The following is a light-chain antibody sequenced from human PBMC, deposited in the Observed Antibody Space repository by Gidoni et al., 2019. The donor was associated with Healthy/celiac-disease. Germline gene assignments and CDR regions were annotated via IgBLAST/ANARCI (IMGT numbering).Light chain of an antibody. V-gene: IGLV3-21*03. J-gene: IGLJ7*01. Sequence: SYVLTPPPPVAVAPGKTARITCGGDNIGSKSVHWYQQKPGQAPVLVVYDDSDRPSGIPERFSGSNSGNTATLTISRVEAGDEADYYCQVWDSSSDHAVFGGGTQLTVL. CDR1: NIGSKS. CDR2: DDS. CDR3: QVWDSSSDHAV.